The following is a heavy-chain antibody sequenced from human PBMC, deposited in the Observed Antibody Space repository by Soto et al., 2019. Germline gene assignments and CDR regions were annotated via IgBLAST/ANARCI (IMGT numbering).Heavy chain of an antibody. CDR1: GGSISSDSYY. J-gene: IGHJ6*02. Sequence: SETLSLTCTVSGGSISSDSYYWGWIRQSPEKGLEWIASISYSGSTYYNPTLKSRLIISVDTSKSQFSLKLSSVTAADTAVYYCARELRFGEDYYGMDVWGQGTTVTVSS. D-gene: IGHD3-10*01. V-gene: IGHV4-39*07. CDR2: ISYSGST. CDR3: ARELRFGEDYYGMDV.